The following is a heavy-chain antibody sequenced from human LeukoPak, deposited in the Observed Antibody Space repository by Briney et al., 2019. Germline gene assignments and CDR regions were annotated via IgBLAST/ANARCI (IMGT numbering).Heavy chain of an antibody. CDR3: ARGGGSGRWGSAFDM. CDR2: MKQDGREK. J-gene: IGHJ3*02. CDR1: GFTFTNYW. D-gene: IGHD6-19*01. Sequence: PGESLRLSCVASGFTFTNYWMTWVRQAPGKGLEWVANMKQDGREKYYVDSVKGRFTISRDNAKNSLYLQMNSLRDGDTAVYYCARGGGSGRWGSAFDMWGQGTMVTVSS. V-gene: IGHV3-7*01.